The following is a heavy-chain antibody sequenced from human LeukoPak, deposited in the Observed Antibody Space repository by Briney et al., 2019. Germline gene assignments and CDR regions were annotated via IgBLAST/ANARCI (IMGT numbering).Heavy chain of an antibody. J-gene: IGHJ4*02. CDR3: ARAHCSSTSCRSYYFDY. D-gene: IGHD2-2*01. V-gene: IGHV3-21*01. Sequence: GGSLRLSCAASGFTFSTYSMNWVRQAPGKGLEWVSSISSGTSYIYYADSVKGRFNSLYLQVNSLRAEDTAVYYCARAHCSSTSCRSYYFDYWGQGTLVIVSS. CDR2: ISSGTSYI. CDR1: GFTFSTYS.